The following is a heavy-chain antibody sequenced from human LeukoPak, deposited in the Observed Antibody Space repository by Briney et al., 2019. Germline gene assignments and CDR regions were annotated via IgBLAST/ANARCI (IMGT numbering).Heavy chain of an antibody. J-gene: IGHJ6*02. CDR3: VRRDYYGSGRYGLDV. V-gene: IGHV3-66*01. D-gene: IGHD3-10*01. CDR1: GLTVGSNY. Sequence: GGSLRLSCAASGLTVGSNYMNWVRQAPGKGLEWVSVIYRGGNTYYGDSVKGRFTISSDDSKNTLYLQMDSLRAEDTAVYYCVRRDYYGSGRYGLDVWGQGTTVTVSS. CDR2: IYRGGNT.